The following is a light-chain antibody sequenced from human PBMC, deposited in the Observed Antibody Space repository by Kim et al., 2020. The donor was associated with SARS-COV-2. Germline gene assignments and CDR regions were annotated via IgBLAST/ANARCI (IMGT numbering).Light chain of an antibody. CDR2: GAS. J-gene: IGKJ1*01. CDR1: QSVSSNY. V-gene: IGKV3-20*01. Sequence: PGERGTLSCRASQSVSSNYVAWYQQKPGQAPRLLIYGASSRATGITDRFSGSGSGTDFTLTINRPETEDCAVYYCQQYGNSRTFGQGTKVDIK. CDR3: QQYGNSRT.